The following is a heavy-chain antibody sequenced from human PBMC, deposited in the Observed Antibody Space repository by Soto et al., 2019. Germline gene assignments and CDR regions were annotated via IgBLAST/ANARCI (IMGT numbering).Heavy chain of an antibody. V-gene: IGHV3-53*01. Sequence: DVQLVESGGGLMQPGESLRLSCAASGLTVSGKKYVAWVRQAPGKGLEWVSALYDVDGSFYADSVKGRFTTSSDSRKTTLYLHLNGMSPYDTTVYYCATSHERQQAYDVWGQSKKVAVSS. J-gene: IGHJ3*01. CDR3: ATSHERQQAYDV. CDR2: LYDVDGS. CDR1: GLTVSGKKY. D-gene: IGHD1-1*01.